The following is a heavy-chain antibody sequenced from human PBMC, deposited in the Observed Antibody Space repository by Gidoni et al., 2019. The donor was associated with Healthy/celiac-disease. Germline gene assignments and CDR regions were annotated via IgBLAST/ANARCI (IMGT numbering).Heavy chain of an antibody. CDR3: ARQGGSHGMDV. J-gene: IGHJ6*02. CDR2: IYYSGST. V-gene: IGHV4-39*01. CDR1: GGSISSSSYY. Sequence: QLQLQESGPGLVKPSETLSLTCTVSGGSISSSSYYWGWIRQTPGKGLEWIGSIYYSGSTYSNPSLKSRVTISVDTSKNQFSLKLSSVTAADTAVYYCARQGGSHGMDVWGQGTTVTVSS. D-gene: IGHD2-15*01.